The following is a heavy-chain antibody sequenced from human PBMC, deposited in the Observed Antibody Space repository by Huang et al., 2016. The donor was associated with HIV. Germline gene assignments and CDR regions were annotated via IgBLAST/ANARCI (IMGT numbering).Heavy chain of an antibody. Sequence: QVQLVQSGAEVKKPGSSVKVSCKASGGTLSSYSISWVRQAPGQGPEWMGGILPMFGIANYAQKFQGRVTITADESMSTAYMELSSRRSEDTAVYYCARGEGVEMATMYYFDYWGQGTLVTVSS. CDR1: GGTLSSYS. D-gene: IGHD5-12*01. V-gene: IGHV1-69*13. J-gene: IGHJ4*02. CDR3: ARGEGVEMATMYYFDY. CDR2: ILPMFGIA.